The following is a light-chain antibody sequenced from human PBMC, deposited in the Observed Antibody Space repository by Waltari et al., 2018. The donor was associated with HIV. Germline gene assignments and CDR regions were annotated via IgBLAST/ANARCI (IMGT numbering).Light chain of an antibody. J-gene: IGKJ1*01. CDR2: GVS. V-gene: IGKV3-20*01. CDR3: QQYGSSPRT. Sequence: DIVLTQSPGTLSLSPGDRVTLSCRASQSVSSGYLAWYQQKPGQAPRLLIYGVSSRATGISDRFSGSGFGTDFTLTISRLEPEDFAVYYCQQYGSSPRTFGQGTKVEIK. CDR1: QSVSSGY.